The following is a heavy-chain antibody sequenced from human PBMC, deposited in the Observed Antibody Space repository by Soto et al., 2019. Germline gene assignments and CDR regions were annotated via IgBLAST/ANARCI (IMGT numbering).Heavy chain of an antibody. Sequence: QVQLQQWGAGLLKPSETLSLTCAVYGGSFSGYYWTWIRQSPEKGLEWIGEVNHSGTTYYNPSLKTRVTISVHTPKNQFSLKMSSVTTADTAVYYCARGIGYCSNINCYSSRRLRFDSLGQGTLVTVSS. CDR1: GGSFSGYY. V-gene: IGHV4-34*01. CDR3: ARGIGYCSNINCYSSRRLRFDS. D-gene: IGHD2-2*01. CDR2: VNHSGTT. J-gene: IGHJ4*02.